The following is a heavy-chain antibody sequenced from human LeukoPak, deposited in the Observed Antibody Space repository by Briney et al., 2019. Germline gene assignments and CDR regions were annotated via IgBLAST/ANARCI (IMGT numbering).Heavy chain of an antibody. J-gene: IGHJ4*02. CDR1: GFTFSSYS. D-gene: IGHD3-22*01. Sequence: GGSLRLSCAASGFTFSSYSMNWVRQAPGKGLEWVSYISSSSSTIYYADSVKGRFTISRDNAKKSLFLQMNGLRAEDTAVYYCAGGPSSGYYPIDYWGQGTLVTVSS. V-gene: IGHV3-48*01. CDR2: ISSSSSTI. CDR3: AGGPSSGYYPIDY.